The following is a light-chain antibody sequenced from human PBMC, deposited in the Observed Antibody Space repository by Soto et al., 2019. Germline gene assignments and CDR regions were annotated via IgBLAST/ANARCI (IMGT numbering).Light chain of an antibody. CDR1: QSVNSN. V-gene: IGKV3-15*01. CDR2: GAS. J-gene: IGKJ2*01. Sequence: EIVMTQSPSTLSVSPGERATLSCRASQSVNSNLAWYQHIPGQAPRLLVYGASTRATGIPARFGGSGSGTEFTLTVSGLQSEDSAVYYCQQYDDWPSYTFGQGTKLEIK. CDR3: QQYDDWPSYT.